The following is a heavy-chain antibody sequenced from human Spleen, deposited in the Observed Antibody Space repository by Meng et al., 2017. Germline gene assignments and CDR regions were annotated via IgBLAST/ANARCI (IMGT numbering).Heavy chain of an antibody. J-gene: IGHJ4*02. CDR3: VRQGFDY. CDR2: INFDGSST. V-gene: IGHV3-74*02. CDR1: EITFRTYW. Sequence: EVQLWESGGVLVKPGGSLRLSCAASEITFRTYWMYWVRQAPGKGLVWLSRINFDGSSTTYADAVKGRFTISRDNAKNTLYLQMNSMGAEDTAVYYCVRQGFDYWGQGTLVTVSS.